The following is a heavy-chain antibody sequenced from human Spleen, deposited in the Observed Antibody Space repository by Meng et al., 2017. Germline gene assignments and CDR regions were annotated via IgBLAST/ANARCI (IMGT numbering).Heavy chain of an antibody. J-gene: IGHJ4*02. V-gene: IGHV4-34*01. D-gene: IGHD4-11*01. Sequence: QGQLRRGGAGLFKPSETLSLTCVVFGGSFSDYYWGWIRQPPGKGLEWIGEINHSGSTNYNPSLESRATISVDTSQNNLSLKLSSVTAADSAVYYCARGPTTMAHDFDYWGQGTLVTVSS. CDR1: GGSFSDYY. CDR2: INHSGST. CDR3: ARGPTTMAHDFDY.